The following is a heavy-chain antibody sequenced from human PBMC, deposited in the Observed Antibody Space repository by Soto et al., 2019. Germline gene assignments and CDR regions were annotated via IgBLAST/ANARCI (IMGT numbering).Heavy chain of an antibody. D-gene: IGHD2-2*01. Sequence: PSETLSLTCTVSGGSISSSSYYWGWIRQPPGKGLEWIGSIYYSGSTYYNPSLKSRVTISVDTSKNQFSLKLSSVTAADTAVYYCARLIIEVVPAATSYFAYRSQGTLVPVS. CDR1: GGSISSSSYY. J-gene: IGHJ4*02. CDR2: IYYSGST. CDR3: ARLIIEVVPAATSYFAY. V-gene: IGHV4-39*01.